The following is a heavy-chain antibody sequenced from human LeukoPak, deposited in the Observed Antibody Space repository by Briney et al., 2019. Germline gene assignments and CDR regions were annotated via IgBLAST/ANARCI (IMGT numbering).Heavy chain of an antibody. Sequence: PSETLSLTCAVSGGSISSGGYSWSWIRQPPGKGLEWIGYIYHSGSTNYNPSLKSRVTISVDTSKNQFSLKLSSVTAADTAVYYCARGRDDSSGYYPAPETFDYWGQGTLVTVSS. CDR3: ARGRDDSSGYYPAPETFDY. D-gene: IGHD3-22*01. V-gene: IGHV4-30-2*01. J-gene: IGHJ4*02. CDR2: IYHSGST. CDR1: GGSISSGGYS.